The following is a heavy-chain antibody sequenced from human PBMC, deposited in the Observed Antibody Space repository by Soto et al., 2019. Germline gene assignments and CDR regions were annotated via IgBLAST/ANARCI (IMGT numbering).Heavy chain of an antibody. V-gene: IGHV1-18*01. D-gene: IGHD3-3*01. CDR2: ISVYNGNT. CDR1: GYTFSSYG. Sequence: ASVKVSCKASGYTFSSYGFAWVRQAPGQGLEWMGWISVYNGNTNFAQKFQGRLTMTTDTSTSTAYMELRSLRSDDTAVYYCARLSTIFGVVIRSEAFDIRGQGTMVTVSS. J-gene: IGHJ3*02. CDR3: ARLSTIFGVVIRSEAFDI.